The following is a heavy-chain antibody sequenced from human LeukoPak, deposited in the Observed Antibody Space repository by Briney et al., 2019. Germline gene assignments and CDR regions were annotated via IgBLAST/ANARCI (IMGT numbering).Heavy chain of an antibody. CDR2: INPNSGGT. Sequence: ASVKVSCKASGYTFTGYFIHWVRQAPGQGLEWMGWINPNSGGTNYAQKFQGRVTMTRDTSINTAYMEPSRLTSDDTAVYFCARGYRDSVGPCLDSWGQGTLVTVSS. J-gene: IGHJ5*01. V-gene: IGHV1-2*02. CDR1: GYTFTGYF. CDR3: ARGYRDSVGPCLDS. D-gene: IGHD2-15*01.